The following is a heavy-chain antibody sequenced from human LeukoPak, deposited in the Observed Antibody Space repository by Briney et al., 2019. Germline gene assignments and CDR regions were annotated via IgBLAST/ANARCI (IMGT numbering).Heavy chain of an antibody. CDR2: IDSGGGVT. D-gene: IGHD6-13*01. V-gene: IGHV3-23*01. CDR1: GFTFSSYA. J-gene: IGHJ5*02. CDR3: AKESGIAAP. Sequence: PGGSLRLSCTASGFTFSSYAMTWVRQAPGKGLEWVSGIDSGGGVTYYADSVRGRFSISRDNSKNTLYLQMNSLRAEDTAVYYCAKESGIAAPWGQGTLVTVSS.